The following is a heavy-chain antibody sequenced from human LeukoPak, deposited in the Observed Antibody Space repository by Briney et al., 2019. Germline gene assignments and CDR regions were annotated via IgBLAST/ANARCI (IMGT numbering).Heavy chain of an antibody. D-gene: IGHD2-8*02. CDR2: VYPSGST. CDR1: GGSISSRNW. V-gene: IGHV4-4*02. Sequence: SQTLSLTSAVSGGSISSRNWWIWVRQPPGKGLEWIGEVYPSGSTNYNPSLKSRVTISIDKSKNQFFLKLSSVTAAATAVYYCARDTGGRGRLDAFDIWGQGTMVTVSS. J-gene: IGHJ3*02. CDR3: ARDTGGRGRLDAFDI.